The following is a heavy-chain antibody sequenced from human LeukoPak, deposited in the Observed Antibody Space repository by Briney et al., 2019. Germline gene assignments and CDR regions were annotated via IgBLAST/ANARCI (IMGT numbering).Heavy chain of an antibody. CDR2: ISGSSII. CDR3: ASGNYGQFDY. CDR1: GFTFSSYS. V-gene: IGHV3-48*02. J-gene: IGHJ4*02. Sequence: GGSLRLSCAATGFTFSSYSMNWVRQAPGKGLEWLSYISGSSIIYYADSVKGRFTISRDNAKYSLYLQMIGLRDEDTAVYYCASGNYGQFDYWGQGTLVTVSS. D-gene: IGHD3-10*01.